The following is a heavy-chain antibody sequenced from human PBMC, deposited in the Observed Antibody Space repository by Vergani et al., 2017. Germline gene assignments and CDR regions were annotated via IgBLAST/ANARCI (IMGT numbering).Heavy chain of an antibody. CDR2: ISAYNGNT. V-gene: IGHV1-18*01. D-gene: IGHD1-26*01. CDR1: GYTFSNYG. Sequence: QVQLVQSGAEVKKPGASVKVSCKASGYTFSNYGISWVRQAPGQGLEWMGWISAYNGNTDYAQSFQGRFTMTTDTSTGTPDMQLRSLRSDDTAVYYCARGGVGATVYWGQGTLVTVSS. CDR3: ARGGVGATVY. J-gene: IGHJ4*02.